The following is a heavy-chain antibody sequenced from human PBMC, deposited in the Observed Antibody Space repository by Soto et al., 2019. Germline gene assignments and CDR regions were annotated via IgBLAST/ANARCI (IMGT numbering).Heavy chain of an antibody. Sequence: GESLKISCAASGFTFSSYAMSWVRQAPGKGLEWVSAISGSGGSTYYADSVKGRFTISRDNSKNTLYLQMNSLRAEDTAVYYCAKPVSGGRHITIFGVVIAPFDYWGQGTLVTVSS. J-gene: IGHJ4*02. V-gene: IGHV3-23*01. CDR3: AKPVSGGRHITIFGVVIAPFDY. CDR2: ISGSGGST. CDR1: GFTFSSYA. D-gene: IGHD3-3*01.